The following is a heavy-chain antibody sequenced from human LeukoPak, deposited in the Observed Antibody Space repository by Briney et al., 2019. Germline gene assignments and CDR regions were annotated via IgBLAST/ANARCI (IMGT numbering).Heavy chain of an antibody. V-gene: IGHV4-34*01. CDR2: INHSGST. D-gene: IGHD2-2*01. J-gene: IGHJ4*02. CDR3: ARGGYCSSTSCSFDY. CDR1: GGSISSYY. Sequence: SETLSLTCTVSGGSISSYYWSWIRQPPGKGLEWIGEINHSGSTNYNPSLKSRVTISVDTSKNQFSLKLSSVTAADTAVYYCARGGYCSSTSCSFDYWGQGTLVTVSS.